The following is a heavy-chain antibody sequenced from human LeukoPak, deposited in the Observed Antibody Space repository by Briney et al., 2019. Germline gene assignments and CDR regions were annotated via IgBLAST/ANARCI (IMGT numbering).Heavy chain of an antibody. CDR3: AISGGYWAWAH. D-gene: IGHD1-26*01. CDR1: GITFSSFG. CDR2: ISTTSSTI. Sequence: GGSLRLSCAASGITFSSFGMNWVRQAPGKGLEWVSYISTTSSTIFYADSVKGRFTISRDNAKNSVYLQMNSLRAEDPAVYYCAISGGYWAWAHWGQGTLVTVSS. V-gene: IGHV3-48*01. J-gene: IGHJ4*02.